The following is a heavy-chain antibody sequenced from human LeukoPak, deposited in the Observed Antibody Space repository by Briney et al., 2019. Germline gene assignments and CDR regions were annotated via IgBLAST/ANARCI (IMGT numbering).Heavy chain of an antibody. Sequence: PSETLSLTCTVSGGSISSGGYYWSWIRQPPGKGLEWIGYIYHSGSTYYNPSLKSRVTISVDKSKNQFSLKLSSVTAADTAVYYCARESLDTAMEEDYWGQGTLVTVSS. CDR3: ARESLDTAMEEDY. J-gene: IGHJ4*02. D-gene: IGHD5-18*01. CDR2: IYHSGST. V-gene: IGHV4-30-2*01. CDR1: GGSISSGGYY.